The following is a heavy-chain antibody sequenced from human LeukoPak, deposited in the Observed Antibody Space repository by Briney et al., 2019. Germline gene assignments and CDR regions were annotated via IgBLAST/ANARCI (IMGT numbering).Heavy chain of an antibody. Sequence: GGSLRLSCAVSGFTFNSYAIHWVRQAPGKGLEWVAVISYDGSNKYYAESVKGRFTISRDNSKNTLYLQLNSPRPDDTAVYYCARDQLAYSGYDTLFDYWGQGTLATVSS. V-gene: IGHV3-30*04. CDR3: ARDQLAYSGYDTLFDY. CDR2: ISYDGSNK. CDR1: GFTFNSYA. D-gene: IGHD5-12*01. J-gene: IGHJ4*02.